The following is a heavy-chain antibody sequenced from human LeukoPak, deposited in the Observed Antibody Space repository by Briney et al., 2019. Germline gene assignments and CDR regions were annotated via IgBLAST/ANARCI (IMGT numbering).Heavy chain of an antibody. V-gene: IGHV1-69*05. CDR2: IIPIFGTA. J-gene: IGHJ4*02. CDR1: GGTFSSYA. D-gene: IGHD6-13*01. Sequence: GASVKVSCKASGGTFSSYAISWVRQAPGQGLEWMRGIIPIFGTANYAQKFQGRVTITTDESTSTAYMELSSLRSEDTAVYYCARGIAAAGLAGPYPFFDYWGQGTLDTVSS. CDR3: ARGIAAAGLAGPYPFFDY.